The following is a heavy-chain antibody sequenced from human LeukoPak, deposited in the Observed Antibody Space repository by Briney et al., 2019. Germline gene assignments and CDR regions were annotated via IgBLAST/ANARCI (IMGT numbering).Heavy chain of an antibody. D-gene: IGHD4-17*01. Sequence: PGGSLRLSCAASGFTFTSYAMSSARQAPGKGLEWVSAISGSGGNTYYADSVKGRFTISRDNSKNTLYLQMNSLRAEDTAVYYCAKDPRMTTLEKYFDLWGRGTLVTVSS. V-gene: IGHV3-23*01. CDR1: GFTFTSYA. CDR2: ISGSGGNT. J-gene: IGHJ2*01. CDR3: AKDPRMTTLEKYFDL.